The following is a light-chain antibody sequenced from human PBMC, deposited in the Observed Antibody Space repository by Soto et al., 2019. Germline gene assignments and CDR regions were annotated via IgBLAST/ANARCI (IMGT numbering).Light chain of an antibody. V-gene: IGKV3-20*01. CDR1: QSVSSY. Sequence: VMRQSPATLSVSPGEIATLSCRASQSVSSYLAWYQQKPGQAPRLLIYGASSRATGIPDRFSGSGSGTDFTLTISRLEPEDFAVYYCQQYGSSPTTFGQGTKVDIK. CDR3: QQYGSSPTT. CDR2: GAS. J-gene: IGKJ1*01.